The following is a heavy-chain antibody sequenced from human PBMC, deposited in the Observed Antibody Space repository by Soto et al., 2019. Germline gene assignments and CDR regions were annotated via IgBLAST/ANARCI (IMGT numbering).Heavy chain of an antibody. D-gene: IGHD6-19*01. Sequence: QVQLVQSGAEVKKPGASVKVSCKASGYTFTSYGVHWVRQAPGQRPEWMGWINAGNGDTKYSQKFQGRVTITRDTAASSAYMAVSSLRSEDTAVYYCARGIAVAGNYWGQGTLVTVSS. CDR3: ARGIAVAGNY. J-gene: IGHJ4*02. V-gene: IGHV1-3*01. CDR2: INAGNGDT. CDR1: GYTFTSYG.